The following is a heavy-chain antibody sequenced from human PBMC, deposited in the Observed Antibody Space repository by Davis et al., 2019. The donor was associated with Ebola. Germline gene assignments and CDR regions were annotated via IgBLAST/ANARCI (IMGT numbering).Heavy chain of an antibody. CDR2: ISGSGGST. CDR1: GFTFRSYA. CDR3: ARSGLSFGVVKYHYGMDA. D-gene: IGHD3-3*01. Sequence: GESLKISCAASGFTFRSYAMSWVRQAPGKGLEWVSAISGSGGSTYYADSVKGRFTISRDNSKNTLYLQMNSLRGEDTAVYYCARSGLSFGVVKYHYGMDAWGKGTTVTVSS. V-gene: IGHV3-23*01. J-gene: IGHJ6*04.